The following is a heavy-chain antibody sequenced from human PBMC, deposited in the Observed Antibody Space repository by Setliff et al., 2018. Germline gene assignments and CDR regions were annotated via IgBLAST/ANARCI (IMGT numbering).Heavy chain of an antibody. V-gene: IGHV1-18*01. J-gene: IGHJ5*02. Sequence: ASVKVSCKTSGYTFNDYGIAWVRQAPGQGLEWMGWISPHTGNTYYTPKLHGRVTLTTDTSASTAYMELRSLGSDDTAVYYCSRLVRFCTRTACQRLSGGESWGQGTLVTVSS. CDR1: GYTFNDYG. CDR3: SRLVRFCTRTACQRLSGGES. CDR2: ISPHTGNT. D-gene: IGHD2-8*01.